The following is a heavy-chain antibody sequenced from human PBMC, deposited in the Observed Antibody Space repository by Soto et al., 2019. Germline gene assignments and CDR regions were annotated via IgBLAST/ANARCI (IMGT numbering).Heavy chain of an antibody. CDR3: ARSDCGGGSGLINHFDY. D-gene: IGHD2-15*01. J-gene: IGHJ4*02. V-gene: IGHV1-69*13. Sequence: GASVKVSCKASGGTFSSYAISWVRQAPGQGLEWMGGIIPIFGTANYAQKLQGRVTITADESTSTAYMELSSLRSEDTAVYYGARSDCGGGSGLINHFDYWGQGTMVTVSS. CDR2: IIPIFGTA. CDR1: GGTFSSYA.